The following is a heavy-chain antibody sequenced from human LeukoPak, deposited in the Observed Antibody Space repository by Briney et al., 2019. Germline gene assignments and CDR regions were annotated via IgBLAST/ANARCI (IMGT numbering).Heavy chain of an antibody. V-gene: IGHV1-69*05. CDR1: GGTLSSYA. J-gene: IGHJ3*02. D-gene: IGHD3-22*01. CDR3: ARGFYYDSSGYNYGGFDI. Sequence: SVKVSCKASGGTLSSYAISWVRQAPGQGVEWMGRIIPIFGAANYAQRFQGRVSITTDESTSTAYMELSSLRSEDTAVYYCARGFYYDSSGYNYGGFDIWGQGTMVTVSS. CDR2: IIPIFGAA.